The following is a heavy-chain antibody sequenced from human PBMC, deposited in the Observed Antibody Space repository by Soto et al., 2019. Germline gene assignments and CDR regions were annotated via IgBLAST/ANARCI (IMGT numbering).Heavy chain of an antibody. CDR1: GDTFSGYS. D-gene: IGHD6-19*01. J-gene: IGHJ5*02. Sequence: ASVKVSCKASGDTFSGYSMSWVRQAPGQGLEWMGWIIPNSGGTNYAQKFQGRVTITRDTSTSTAYMELSSLRSDDTAVYYCAKECTAVAGVTVYWFDHWGQGTLVTVSS. V-gene: IGHV1-2*02. CDR2: IIPNSGGT. CDR3: AKECTAVAGVTVYWFDH.